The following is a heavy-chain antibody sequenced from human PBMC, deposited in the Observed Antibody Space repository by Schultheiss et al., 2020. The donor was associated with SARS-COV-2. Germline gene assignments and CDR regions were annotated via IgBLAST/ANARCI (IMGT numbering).Heavy chain of an antibody. CDR2: ISAYNGNT. J-gene: IGHJ4*02. V-gene: IGHV1-18*01. CDR3: ARASITMVRGVIITVDY. CDR1: GYTFTSYG. Sequence: ASVKVSCKASGYTFTSYGISWVRQAPGQGLEWMGWISAYNGNTNYAQKLQGRVTMTTDTSTSTAYMELRSLRSDDTAVYYCARASITMVRGVIITVDYWGQGTLVTVSS. D-gene: IGHD3-10*01.